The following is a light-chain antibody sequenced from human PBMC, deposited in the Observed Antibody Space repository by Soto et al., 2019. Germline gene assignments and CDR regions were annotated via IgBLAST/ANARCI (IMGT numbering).Light chain of an antibody. CDR2: DAS. J-gene: IGKJ2*01. Sequence: DIQMTQSPSTLSASVGDRVTITCRASQSISSWLAWYQQKPGKAPKLLIYDASSLESGVPSRFSVSGSGTEFTLTISSLQPDDFATYYCQQYNSYSMYTCGQGTKLEIK. V-gene: IGKV1-5*01. CDR1: QSISSW. CDR3: QQYNSYSMYT.